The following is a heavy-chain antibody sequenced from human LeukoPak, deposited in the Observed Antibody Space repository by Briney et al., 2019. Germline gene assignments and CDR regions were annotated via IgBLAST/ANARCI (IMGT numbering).Heavy chain of an antibody. V-gene: IGHV3-30*18. CDR2: ISYDGNNR. CDR1: RFTFSSYG. D-gene: IGHD3-16*01. Sequence: PGRSLRLSCAASRFTFSSYGMHWVRQAPGQGLERVAVISYDGNNRYYADPAKGRFTISRYNSKNTLYLQMNSLRAEDTAVYYCAKIKGEVIGAFDIWGQGTMVTVSS. CDR3: AKIKGEVIGAFDI. J-gene: IGHJ3*02.